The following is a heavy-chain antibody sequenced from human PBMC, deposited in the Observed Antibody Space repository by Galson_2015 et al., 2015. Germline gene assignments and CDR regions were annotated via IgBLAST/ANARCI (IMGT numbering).Heavy chain of an antibody. CDR2: ISYDGSNK. J-gene: IGHJ4*02. V-gene: IGHV3-30-3*01. Sequence: SLRLSCAASGFTFSSYAMHWVRQAPGKGLEWVAVISYDGSNKYYADSVKGRFTISRDNSKNTLYLQMNSLRAEDTAVYYCARDAHYDFWSGYYTLFDYWGQGTLVTVSS. CDR1: GFTFSSYA. D-gene: IGHD3-3*01. CDR3: ARDAHYDFWSGYYTLFDY.